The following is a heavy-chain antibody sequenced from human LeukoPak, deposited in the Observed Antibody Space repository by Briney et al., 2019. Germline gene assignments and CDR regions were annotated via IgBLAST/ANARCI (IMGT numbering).Heavy chain of an antibody. D-gene: IGHD6-19*01. J-gene: IGHJ4*02. V-gene: IGHV3-30*04. CDR3: ARDQHSSGWYDRRGDYFDY. Sequence: GGSLRLSCAASGFTLSSYAMHSVRQAPGKGLEWVAVISYDGSNKYYADSVKGRFTISRDNSKNTLYLQMNSLRAEDTAVYYCARDQHSSGWYDRRGDYFDYWGQGTLVTVSS. CDR1: GFTLSSYA. CDR2: ISYDGSNK.